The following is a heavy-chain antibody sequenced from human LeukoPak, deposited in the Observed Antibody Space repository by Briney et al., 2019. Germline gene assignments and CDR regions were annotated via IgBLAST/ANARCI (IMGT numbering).Heavy chain of an antibody. CDR1: GYAFTSYY. J-gene: IGHJ6*04. D-gene: IGHD4-17*01. CDR3: AREGTVTTAECYYYYGMDV. CDR2: INPSGGST. V-gene: IGHV1-46*01. Sequence: ASVKVSCKASGYAFTSYYMHWVRQAPGQGLEWMGIINPSGGSTSYAQKFQGRVTMTRDTSTSTVYMELSSLRSEDTAVYYCAREGTVTTAECYYYYGMDVWGKGTTVTVSS.